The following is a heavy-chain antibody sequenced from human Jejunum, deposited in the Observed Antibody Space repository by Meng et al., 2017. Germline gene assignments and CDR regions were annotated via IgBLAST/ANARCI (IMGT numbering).Heavy chain of an antibody. CDR3: ARVEGDGYNYSYYYYGMDV. CDR1: GYTFSYYA. Sequence: ASVKVSCKASGYTFSYYAMHWVRQAPGQRPEWMGWINADSGNTKYSRNLQGRVTITRDTSTNTVHMELRSLRSEDTAIYYCARVEGDGYNYSYYYYGMDVWGQGTTVTVSS. D-gene: IGHD5-24*01. CDR2: INADSGNT. V-gene: IGHV1-3*01. J-gene: IGHJ6*02.